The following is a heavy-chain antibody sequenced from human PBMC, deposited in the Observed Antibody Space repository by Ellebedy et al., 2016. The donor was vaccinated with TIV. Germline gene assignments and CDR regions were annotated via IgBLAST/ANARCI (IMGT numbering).Heavy chain of an antibody. Sequence: GESLKISCATSGFAFSSYAMSWVRLAPGKGLEWVSTITDNGVITKYADSVKGRFTISRDNSKNTLYLQMNSLRAEDTAVYYCAKGGSKSGYSFDLWGRGTLVTVSS. J-gene: IGHJ2*01. V-gene: IGHV3-23*01. CDR1: GFAFSSYA. CDR2: ITDNGVIT. D-gene: IGHD3-3*01. CDR3: AKGGSKSGYSFDL.